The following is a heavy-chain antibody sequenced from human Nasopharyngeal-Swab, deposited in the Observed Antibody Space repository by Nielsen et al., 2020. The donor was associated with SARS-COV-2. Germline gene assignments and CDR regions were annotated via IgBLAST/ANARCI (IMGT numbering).Heavy chain of an antibody. CDR2: IYYSGST. V-gene: IGHV4-39*01. Sequence: SETLSLTCTVSGGSISSSSYYWGWIRQPPGKGLEWIGSIYYSGSTYYNPSLKSRVTISVDTSKNQFSPKLGSVTAADTAVYYCASYYDSSGYPFDYWGQGTLVTVSS. CDR3: ASYYDSSGYPFDY. CDR1: GGSISSSSYY. J-gene: IGHJ4*02. D-gene: IGHD3-22*01.